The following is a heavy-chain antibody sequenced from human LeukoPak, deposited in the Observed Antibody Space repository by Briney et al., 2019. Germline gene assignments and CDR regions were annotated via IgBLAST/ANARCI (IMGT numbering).Heavy chain of an antibody. D-gene: IGHD1-26*01. V-gene: IGHV3-33*01. J-gene: IGHJ4*02. CDR1: GFTFSSYG. CDR2: IWYDGSNK. Sequence: GGSLRLSCAASGFTFSSYGMHWVRQAPGKGLEWVAVIWYDGSNKYYVDSVKGRFTISRDNAKNSLYLQMNSLRAEDTAVYYCARQWELLSGTIDYWGQGTLVTVSS. CDR3: ARQWELLSGTIDY.